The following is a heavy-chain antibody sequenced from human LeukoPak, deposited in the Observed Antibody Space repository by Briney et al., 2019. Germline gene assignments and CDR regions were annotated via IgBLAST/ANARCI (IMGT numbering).Heavy chain of an antibody. V-gene: IGHV3-21*01. CDR1: GFTFSSYS. CDR2: SSSSSSYI. Sequence: GGSLRLSCAASGFTFSSYSMNWVRQAPGKGLEWVSSSSSSSSYIYYADSVKGRFTISRDNAKNSLYLQMNSLRAEDTAVYYCARDKEDYDILTGYYLGYWGQGTLVTVSS. D-gene: IGHD3-9*01. J-gene: IGHJ4*02. CDR3: ARDKEDYDILTGYYLGY.